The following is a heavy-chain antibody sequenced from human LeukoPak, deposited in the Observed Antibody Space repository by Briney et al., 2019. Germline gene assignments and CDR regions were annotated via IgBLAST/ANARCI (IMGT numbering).Heavy chain of an antibody. D-gene: IGHD3-22*01. CDR2: ISWDGGST. J-gene: IGHJ4*02. Sequence: GGSLRLSCAASGFTFDDYTMHWVRHAPGKGLEWVSLISWDGGSTYYADSVKGRFTISRDNSKNSLYLQMNSLRTEDTALYYCAKSDYYDSSGYYNWGQGTLVTVSS. CDR1: GFTFDDYT. CDR3: AKSDYYDSSGYYN. V-gene: IGHV3-43*01.